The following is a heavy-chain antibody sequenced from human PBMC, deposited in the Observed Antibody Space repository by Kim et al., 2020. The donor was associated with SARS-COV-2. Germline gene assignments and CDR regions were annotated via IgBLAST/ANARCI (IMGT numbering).Heavy chain of an antibody. J-gene: IGHJ4*02. V-gene: IGHV4-31*02. D-gene: IGHD3-10*01. CDR3: ASLQGELPPYYFDY. Sequence: SNPSLKSRLTISVDTSKNHFSLRLSSVTAADTAVYYCASLQGELPPYYFDYWGQGTLVTVSS.